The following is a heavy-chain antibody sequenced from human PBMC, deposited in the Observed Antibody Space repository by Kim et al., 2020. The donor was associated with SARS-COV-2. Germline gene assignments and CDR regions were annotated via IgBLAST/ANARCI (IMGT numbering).Heavy chain of an antibody. CDR2: IIPIFGTA. CDR1: GGTFSSYA. V-gene: IGHV1-69*13. CDR3: AREWEVVTRSNYYYYGMDV. J-gene: IGHJ6*02. D-gene: IGHD2-21*02. Sequence: SVKVSCKASGGTFSSYAISWVRQAPGQGLEWMGGIIPIFGTANYAQKFQGRVTITADESTSTAYMELSSLRSEDTAVYYCAREWEVVTRSNYYYYGMDVWGQGTTVTVSS.